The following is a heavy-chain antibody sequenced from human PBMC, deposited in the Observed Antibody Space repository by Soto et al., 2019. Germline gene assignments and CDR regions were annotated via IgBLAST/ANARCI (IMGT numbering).Heavy chain of an antibody. CDR2: ISSSSSTI. Sequence: PGGSLRLSCAASGFTFSSYSMNWVRQAPGKGLEWVSYISSSSSTIYYADSVKGRFTISRDNAKNSLYLQMNSLRDEDTAVYYCAREGNFDMIVVDPFDYWGQGTLVTVSS. D-gene: IGHD3-22*01. CDR3: AREGNFDMIVVDPFDY. J-gene: IGHJ4*02. V-gene: IGHV3-48*02. CDR1: GFTFSSYS.